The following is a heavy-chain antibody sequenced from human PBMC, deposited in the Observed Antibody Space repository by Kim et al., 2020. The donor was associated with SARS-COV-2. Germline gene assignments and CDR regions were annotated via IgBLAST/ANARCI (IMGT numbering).Heavy chain of an antibody. V-gene: IGHV3-64*01. Sequence: YANSVKGRFPISRDNSKNTLYLQMGSLRAEDMAVYYWARGGAAALDAFDIWGQGTMVTVSS. D-gene: IGHD6-13*01. J-gene: IGHJ3*02. CDR3: ARGGAAALDAFDI.